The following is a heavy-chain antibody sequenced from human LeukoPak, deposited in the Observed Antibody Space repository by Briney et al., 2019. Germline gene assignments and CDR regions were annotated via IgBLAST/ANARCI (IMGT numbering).Heavy chain of an antibody. D-gene: IGHD5-12*01. CDR2: INPNSGGT. CDR3: ARPVGYSGPDAFDI. J-gene: IGHJ3*02. Sequence: ASVKVSCKASGYTFTGYYMHWVRQAPGQGLEWMGWINPNSGGTNYAQKFQGRVTMTRDTSISTAYMELSRLRSDDTAVYYCARPVGYSGPDAFDIWGQGTMVTVSS. V-gene: IGHV1-2*02. CDR1: GYTFTGYY.